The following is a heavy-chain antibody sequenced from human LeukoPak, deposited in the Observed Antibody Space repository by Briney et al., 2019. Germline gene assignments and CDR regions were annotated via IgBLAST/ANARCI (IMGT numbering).Heavy chain of an antibody. CDR2: ISPYNGNT. CDR1: GYDFTSDG. J-gene: IGHJ4*02. CDR3: ARAGPGSGWYFDY. Sequence: ASVKVSCKASGYDFTSDGITWVRRAPGQGLEWMGWISPYNGNTRYAQKFQGRVAMTTDTSTTTAYMELRGLRFNDTAVYYCARAGPGSGWYFDYWGQGTLVTVSS. D-gene: IGHD6-19*01. V-gene: IGHV1-18*01.